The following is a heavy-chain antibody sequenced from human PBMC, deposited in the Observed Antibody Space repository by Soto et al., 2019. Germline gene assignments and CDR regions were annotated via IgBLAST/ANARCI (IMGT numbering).Heavy chain of an antibody. V-gene: IGHV3-30-3*01. CDR1: GFTFSSYA. CDR3: ARDGGKATMQGGMDV. Sequence: GWSLRLSCAASGFTFSSYAMHWVRQAPGKGLEWVAVISYDGSNKYYADSVKGRFTISRDNSKNTLYLQMNSLRAEDTAVYYCARDGGKATMQGGMDVWGQGTTVTVSS. D-gene: IGHD2-2*01. J-gene: IGHJ6*02. CDR2: ISYDGSNK.